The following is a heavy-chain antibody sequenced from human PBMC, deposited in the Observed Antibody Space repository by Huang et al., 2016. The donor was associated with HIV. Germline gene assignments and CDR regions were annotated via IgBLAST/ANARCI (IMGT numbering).Heavy chain of an antibody. CDR3: ARQGVGDFVVEPTGLGAFDI. CDR1: GYTFNVYW. Sequence: EVQLVQSGAVVKKPGESLKISCKGSGYTFNVYWIGGVRQMPGKGLEWMGITDPGDSDTTYSPSCQGQVTISADKSISTAYLQWSGLKASDTAMYYCARQGVGDFVVEPTGLGAFDIWGQGTMVTVSS. J-gene: IGHJ3*02. CDR2: TDPGDSDT. D-gene: IGHD2-2*01. V-gene: IGHV5-51*01.